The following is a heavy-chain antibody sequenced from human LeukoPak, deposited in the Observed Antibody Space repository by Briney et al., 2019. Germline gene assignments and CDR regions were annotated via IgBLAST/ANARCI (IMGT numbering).Heavy chain of an antibody. V-gene: IGHV1-18*01. CDR2: ISAYNGNT. D-gene: IGHD1-26*01. CDR1: GYTFTSYG. J-gene: IGHJ3*02. Sequence: ASVKVSCKASGYTFTSYGISWVRQAPGQGLEWMGWISAYNGNTNYAQKLQGRVTMTTDTSTSTAYMELSSLRSEDTAVYYCARQAEWELRYDAFDIWGQGTMVTVSS. CDR3: ARQAEWELRYDAFDI.